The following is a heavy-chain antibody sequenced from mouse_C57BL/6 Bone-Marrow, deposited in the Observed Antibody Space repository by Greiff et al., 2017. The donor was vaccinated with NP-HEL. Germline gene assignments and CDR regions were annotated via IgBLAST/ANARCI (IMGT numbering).Heavy chain of an antibody. CDR2: IYPSDSET. CDR1: GSTFTGYW. V-gene: IGHV1-52*01. D-gene: IGHD2-3*01. CDR3: ARLYDGYEYYAMDY. Sequence: VQLQQPGAELVRPGSSVRMSCKASGSTFTGYWMHWVKQRPIQGLDWIGNIYPSDSETPYNQRFKDKATLTLDKSSSTAYMQRSSLTSDDSAVYYCARLYDGYEYYAMDYWGQGTSVTVSA. J-gene: IGHJ4*01.